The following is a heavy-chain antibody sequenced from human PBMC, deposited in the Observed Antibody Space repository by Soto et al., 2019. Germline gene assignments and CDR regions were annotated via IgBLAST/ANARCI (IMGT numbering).Heavy chain of an antibody. J-gene: IGHJ4*02. CDR3: AKDSIRFLEWLPEYYFDY. V-gene: IGHV3-30*18. CDR1: GVTFSSYG. CDR2: ISYDGSNK. D-gene: IGHD3-3*01. Sequence: GGSLRLSCAASGVTFSSYGMHWVRQAPGKGLEWVAVISYDGSNKYYADSVKGRFTISRDNSKNTLYLQMNSLRAEDTAVYYCAKDSIRFLEWLPEYYFDYWGQGTLVTVSS.